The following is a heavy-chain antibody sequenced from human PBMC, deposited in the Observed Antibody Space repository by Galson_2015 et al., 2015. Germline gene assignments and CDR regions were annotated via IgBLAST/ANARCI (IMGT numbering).Heavy chain of an antibody. D-gene: IGHD2-15*01. J-gene: IGHJ2*01. V-gene: IGHV5-51*01. CDR3: ARRVASDRPAAWYFDL. CDR2: IYPGDSDT. CDR1: GYSFTSYW. Sequence: QSGAEVKKPGESLKISCKGSGYSFTSYWIGWVRQMPGKGLEWMGIIYPGDSDTRYSPSFQGQVTISADKSISTAYLQWSSLKASDSAMYYCARRVASDRPAAWYFDLSGRGTLVTVSS.